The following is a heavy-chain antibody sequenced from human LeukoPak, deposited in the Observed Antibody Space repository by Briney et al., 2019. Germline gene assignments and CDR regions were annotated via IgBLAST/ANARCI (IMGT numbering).Heavy chain of an antibody. CDR1: GGTFSSYA. CDR3: GSVVAAPGGYYYGMYV. J-gene: IGHJ6*04. Sequence: SVKVSCKASGGTFSSYAISWVRQAPGQGLEWMGGIIPIFGTANYAQKFQGRVTITADESTSTAYMELSSLRSEDTAVYYCGSVVAAPGGYYYGMYVWGKGTTVSVSS. D-gene: IGHD2-15*01. CDR2: IIPIFGTA. V-gene: IGHV1-69*13.